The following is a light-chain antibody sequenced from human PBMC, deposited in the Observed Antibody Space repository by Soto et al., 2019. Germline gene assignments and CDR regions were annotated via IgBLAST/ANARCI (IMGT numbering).Light chain of an antibody. CDR2: LGS. Sequence: DIVMTQSPLSLPVTPGEPASISCRSSQSLLHSNGYNYLDWYLQKPGQSPQLLNYLGSNRASGVPDRFRGSGSGTDFTLKISRVEAEDVGVYYCMQALQTPYTFGQGTKLEIK. CDR1: QSLLHSNGYNY. V-gene: IGKV2-28*01. CDR3: MQALQTPYT. J-gene: IGKJ2*01.